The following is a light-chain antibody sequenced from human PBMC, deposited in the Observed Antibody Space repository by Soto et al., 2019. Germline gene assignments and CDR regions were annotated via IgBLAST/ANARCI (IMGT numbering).Light chain of an antibody. J-gene: IGLJ2*01. Sequence: QSALTQPASVSGSPGQSITISCTGTSSDVGGYNYVSWYQQHPGKAPKLMIYEVSNRPSGVSNRFSGSKSGNTASLTISGLQAEDEADYYCSSYTSRSALVVFCVGTQLTVL. CDR1: SSDVGGYNY. CDR3: SSYTSRSALVV. V-gene: IGLV2-14*01. CDR2: EVS.